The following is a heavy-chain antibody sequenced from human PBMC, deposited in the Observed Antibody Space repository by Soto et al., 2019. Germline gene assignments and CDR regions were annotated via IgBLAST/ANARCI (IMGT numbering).Heavy chain of an antibody. Sequence: EVQLVESGGGLVQPGGSLRLSCAASGFTFSNYWMHWVRQAPGKGLMWVSRINPDGSRTTYADSVKGRFAISRDNAKNMLYLQMNSLRADDTSVYYCATVKLGSYDWFDPWGQGTLVTVSS. CDR2: INPDGSRT. J-gene: IGHJ5*02. D-gene: IGHD3-16*01. CDR3: ATVKLGSYDWFDP. V-gene: IGHV3-74*01. CDR1: GFTFSNYW.